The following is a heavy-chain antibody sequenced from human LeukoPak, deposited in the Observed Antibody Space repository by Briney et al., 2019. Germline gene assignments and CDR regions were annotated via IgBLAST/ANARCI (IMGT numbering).Heavy chain of an antibody. J-gene: IGHJ6*02. CDR3: ARESVDHDFWSGYSDYYYYGMDV. CDR1: GGSISSSNW. Sequence: SGTLSLTCAVSGGSISSSNWWSWVRQPPGKGLEWIGEIYHSGSTNYNPSLKSRVTISVDKSKNQFSLKLSSVTAADTAVYYCARESVDHDFWSGYSDYYYYGMDVWGQGTTVTVSS. V-gene: IGHV4-4*02. D-gene: IGHD3-3*01. CDR2: IYHSGST.